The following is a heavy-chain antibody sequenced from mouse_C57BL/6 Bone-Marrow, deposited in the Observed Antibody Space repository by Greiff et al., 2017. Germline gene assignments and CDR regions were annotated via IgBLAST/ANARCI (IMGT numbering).Heavy chain of an antibody. CDR3: TTHYGNLYYAMDY. Sequence: VQLQQSGAELVRPGASVKLSCTASGFNIKDYYMHWVKQRPEQGLEWIGRIDPEDGDTESAPKFQGKATMTADTSSNTAYLQLSSLTSEDTAVYYCTTHYGNLYYAMDYWGQGTSVTVSS. CDR1: GFNIKDYY. CDR2: IDPEDGDT. D-gene: IGHD2-1*01. J-gene: IGHJ4*01. V-gene: IGHV14-1*01.